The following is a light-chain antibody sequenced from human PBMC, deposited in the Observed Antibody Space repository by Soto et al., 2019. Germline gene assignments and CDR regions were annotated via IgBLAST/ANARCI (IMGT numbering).Light chain of an antibody. CDR3: QQRT. J-gene: IGKJ5*01. CDR1: QNISSY. V-gene: IGKV3-11*01. Sequence: SVLSQFSATLSFSPGERATLSCRASQNISSYLIWYQQKPGQAPRLLIYDVSNRATGIPARFSGSGSGTDFTLTISSLEPEDFAVYYCQQRTFGQGTRLEIK. CDR2: DVS.